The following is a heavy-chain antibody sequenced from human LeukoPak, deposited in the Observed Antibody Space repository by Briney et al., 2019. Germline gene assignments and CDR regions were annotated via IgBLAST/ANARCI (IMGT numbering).Heavy chain of an antibody. CDR1: GFTFSSYA. V-gene: IGHV3-74*01. D-gene: IGHD5-12*01. CDR2: IHGDGTS. CDR3: ARGYAEFDY. Sequence: GGSLRLSCAASGFTFSSYAMHWVRQAPGKGLVWVSRIHGDGTSAYADSVKGRFTISRDNARNTLYLQMNSLRPEDTAVYYCARGYAEFDYWGQGTLVTVSS. J-gene: IGHJ4*02.